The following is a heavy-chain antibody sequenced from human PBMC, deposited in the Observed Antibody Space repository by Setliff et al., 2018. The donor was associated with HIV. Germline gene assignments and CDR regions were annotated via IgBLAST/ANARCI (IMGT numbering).Heavy chain of an antibody. Sequence: KTSETLSLTCAVYGGSFSDYYWSWIRQPPGKGLEWIGEIYHSGSTIYNPSLKSRVTISVDTSKNQFSLKLSSVTAADTAVHYCARRPYYFDSWGQGTLVTVSS. D-gene: IGHD6-6*01. CDR1: GGSFSDYY. CDR2: IYHSGST. CDR3: ARRPYYFDS. J-gene: IGHJ4*02. V-gene: IGHV4-34*01.